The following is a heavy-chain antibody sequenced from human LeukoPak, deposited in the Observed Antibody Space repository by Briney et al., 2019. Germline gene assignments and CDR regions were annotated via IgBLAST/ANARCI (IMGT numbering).Heavy chain of an antibody. CDR1: GFTFSNSW. CDR2: ISAGGGTT. D-gene: IGHD1-26*01. J-gene: IGHJ4*02. V-gene: IGHV3-23*01. Sequence: GGSLRLSCAGSGFTFSNSWMGWVRQAPGKGLEWVSVISAGGGTTYYADSVKGRFTVSRDNSKNTLYLQMSSLRVEDTAVYYCASDMGATCRRCFDNWGQGTQVSVSS. CDR3: ASDMGATCRRCFDN.